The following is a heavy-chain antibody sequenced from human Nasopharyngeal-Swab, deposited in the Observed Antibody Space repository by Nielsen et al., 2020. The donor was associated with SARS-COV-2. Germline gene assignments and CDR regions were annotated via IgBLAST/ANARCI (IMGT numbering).Heavy chain of an antibody. CDR1: GFTFSSYW. D-gene: IGHD3-16*01. CDR3: AKAFGEDQLAEDAFDA. V-gene: IGHV3-30*18. Sequence: GGSLRLSCAASGFTFSSYWMSRVRQAPGKGLEWVAVITYDGNIKSYAESVRGRFLISRDNSHNTLYLQMSRLRTEDRAVYYCAKAFGEDQLAEDAFDAWGQGTMVTVSS. CDR2: ITYDGNIK. J-gene: IGHJ3*01.